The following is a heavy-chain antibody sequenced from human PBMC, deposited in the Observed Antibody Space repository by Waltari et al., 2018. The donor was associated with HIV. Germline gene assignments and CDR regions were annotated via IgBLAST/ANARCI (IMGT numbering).Heavy chain of an antibody. CDR1: GFTAGSNY. J-gene: IGHJ6*02. CDR3: ASIAYCGGDCYPRGMDV. V-gene: IGHV3-66*01. CDR2: IYSGGST. Sequence: VQRVELGGGLVQPGGSLGLPVAASGFTAGSNYMSWVRQAPGKGLEWVSVIYSGGSTYYADSVKGRFTISRDNSKNTLYLQMNSLRAEDTAVYYCASIAYCGGDCYPRGMDVWGQGTTVTVSS. D-gene: IGHD2-21*02.